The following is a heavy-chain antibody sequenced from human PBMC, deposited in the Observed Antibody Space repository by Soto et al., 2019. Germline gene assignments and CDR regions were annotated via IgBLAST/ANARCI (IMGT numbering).Heavy chain of an antibody. V-gene: IGHV4-31*03. CDR1: GDSMATGGHY. CDR2: VYYSGAT. CDR3: ARDKDLQPTVWGF. D-gene: IGHD3-16*01. J-gene: IGHJ4*02. Sequence: SETLSLTCTVSGDSMATGGHYYNWIRQVPGKGLEWIGYVYYSGATHYTPSLRARATISRDTSKNQFSLRLISVTAADTALYYCARDKDLQPTVWGFWGQGIQVT.